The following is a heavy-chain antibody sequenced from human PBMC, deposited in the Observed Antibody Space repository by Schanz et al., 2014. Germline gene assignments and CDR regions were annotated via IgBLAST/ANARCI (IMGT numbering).Heavy chain of an antibody. Sequence: LVESGGGLVKPGGSLRLSCAASGFIFNDYYMNWIRQAPGKGLEWLSYISRDGTTSYYADSVKGRFTISRDNAKNSLYLEMNSLRAEDTAVYYCARGSREGGDYWGHGTLVTVSS. V-gene: IGHV3-11*01. CDR2: ISRDGTTS. D-gene: IGHD1-26*01. CDR1: GFIFNDYY. J-gene: IGHJ4*01. CDR3: ARGSREGGDY.